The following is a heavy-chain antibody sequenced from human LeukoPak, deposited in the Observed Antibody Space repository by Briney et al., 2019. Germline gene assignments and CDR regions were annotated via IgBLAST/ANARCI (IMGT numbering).Heavy chain of an antibody. V-gene: IGHV3-23*01. D-gene: IGHD3-22*01. CDR3: AKVYKPDSSGYYYLTSFFDY. Sequence: SGGSLRLSCAASGFTFSSYAMSWVRQAPGKGLEWVSAISGSGGSTYYADSVKGRFTISRDNSKNTLYLQMDSLRDEDTAVYYCAKVYKPDSSGYYYLTSFFDYWGQGTLVTVSS. CDR2: ISGSGGST. J-gene: IGHJ4*02. CDR1: GFTFSSYA.